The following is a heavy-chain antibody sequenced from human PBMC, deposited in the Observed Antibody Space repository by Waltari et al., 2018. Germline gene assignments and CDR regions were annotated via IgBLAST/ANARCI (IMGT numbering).Heavy chain of an antibody. V-gene: IGHV3-21*01. CDR1: GFTFSSDG. CDR3: VRDGISSTQSGYFDY. CDR2: ISSLSKYT. D-gene: IGHD6-13*01. Sequence: EVRLVESGGGLVKPGGSLRLSCAASGFTFSSDGMNWVRQAPGKGREWVSSISSLSKYTYYADSVKGRFTISRDNAKNSLYLQMSSLRAEDTAVYFCVRDGISSTQSGYFDYWGQGVLVTVSS. J-gene: IGHJ4*02.